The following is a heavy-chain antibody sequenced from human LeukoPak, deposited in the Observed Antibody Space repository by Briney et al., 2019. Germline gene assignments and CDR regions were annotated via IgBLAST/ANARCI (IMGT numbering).Heavy chain of an antibody. J-gene: IGHJ4*02. CDR1: GFTFSSYA. CDR2: ISGSGGST. V-gene: IGHV3-23*01. Sequence: GGSLRLSCAASGFTFSSYAMSWVRQAPGKGLEWVSAISGSGGSTYYADSVKGRFTISRDNSKNTLYLQMNSLRAEDTAVYYCAKDPGYYGSGSYSPGFDYWGQGTLVTVSS. CDR3: AKDPGYYGSGSYSPGFDY. D-gene: IGHD3-10*01.